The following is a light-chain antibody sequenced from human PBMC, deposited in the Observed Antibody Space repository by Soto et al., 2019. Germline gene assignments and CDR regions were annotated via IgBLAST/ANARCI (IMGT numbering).Light chain of an antibody. CDR2: KAS. Sequence: DIQMTQSPSTLSASAGDRVTITCRASQSISSGLAWYQQKPGKAPKLLIYKASSLESGVPSRFSGSGSGTEFTLTICSLQPDDFATYYCQQYNSYPWTFGQGTKVEIK. V-gene: IGKV1-5*03. CDR1: QSISSG. J-gene: IGKJ1*01. CDR3: QQYNSYPWT.